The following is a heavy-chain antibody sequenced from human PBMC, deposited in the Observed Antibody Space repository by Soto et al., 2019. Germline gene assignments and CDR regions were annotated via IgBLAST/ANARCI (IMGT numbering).Heavy chain of an antibody. V-gene: IGHV3-11*01. J-gene: IGHJ4*02. D-gene: IGHD1-26*01. Sequence: PGGSLRLSCVASGFTFSNYVMTWIRRAPGRGLEXLSXXSXXGXXXXXAXXVKGRFTISRDNAKNSLYLQTDGLRADETATYYCARTAWELGVRFDYWGQGALVTASS. CDR3: ARTAWELGVRFDY. CDR2: XSXXGXXX. CDR1: GFTFSNYV.